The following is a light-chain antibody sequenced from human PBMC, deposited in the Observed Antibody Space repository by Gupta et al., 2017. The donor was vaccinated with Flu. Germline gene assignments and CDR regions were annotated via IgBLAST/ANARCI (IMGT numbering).Light chain of an antibody. CDR2: ETS. CDR3: QQYGNKPPIT. J-gene: IGKJ5*01. CDR1: RSVSSAY. Sequence: EIVLTQSPGTLSLSAGERATLSCRASRSVSSAYLAWYQQKPGQAPRLLIHETSRRATGIPDRFSGSGSGTDFTLTISRLEPEDFAVYYCQQYGNKPPITFGQGTRLEIK. V-gene: IGKV3-20*01.